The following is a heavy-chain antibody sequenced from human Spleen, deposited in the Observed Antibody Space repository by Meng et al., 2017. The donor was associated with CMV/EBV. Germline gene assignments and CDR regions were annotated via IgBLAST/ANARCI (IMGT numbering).Heavy chain of an antibody. V-gene: IGHV4-39*07. J-gene: IGHJ4*02. CDR3: ASDLAGPYDILTGYNLAAFDY. CDR1: GGSISSSSYY. CDR2: IYYSGST. D-gene: IGHD3-9*01. Sequence: SETLSLTCTVSGGSISSSSYYWGWIRQPPGKGLEWIGSIYYSGSTYYSPSLKSRVTISVDTSKNQFSLKLSSVTAADTAVYYCASDLAGPYDILTGYNLAAFDYWGQGTLVTVSS.